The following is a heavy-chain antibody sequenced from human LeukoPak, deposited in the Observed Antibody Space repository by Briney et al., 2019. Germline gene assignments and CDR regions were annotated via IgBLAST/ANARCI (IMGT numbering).Heavy chain of an antibody. CDR3: ATYGGNSAEYFQH. D-gene: IGHD4-23*01. Sequence: GASVKVSCKVSGGIYRIAPITWVRQAPGQGLEWMGGIIPMSTTANYAQKFQGRVTITRDDSTSTAYMEVSSLRSEDTALYYCATYGGNSAEYFQHWGQGTLVTVSS. V-gene: IGHV1-69*05. CDR2: IIPMSTTA. J-gene: IGHJ1*01. CDR1: GGIYRIAP.